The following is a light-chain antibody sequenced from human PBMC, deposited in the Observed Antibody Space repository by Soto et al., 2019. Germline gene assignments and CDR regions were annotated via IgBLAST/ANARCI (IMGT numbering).Light chain of an antibody. Sequence: DIHLTQSPTSLSASIGDRVTITCQASQDIHNYLSWCQHKPGKAPMLLLFEAVYLETGVPSRFSGSGSGTDFTFTISSLQLEDIASYYWQEFEDVPPHTFGGGTKVDIK. J-gene: IGKJ4*01. CDR3: QEFEDVPPHT. V-gene: IGKV1-33*01. CDR1: QDIHNY. CDR2: EAV.